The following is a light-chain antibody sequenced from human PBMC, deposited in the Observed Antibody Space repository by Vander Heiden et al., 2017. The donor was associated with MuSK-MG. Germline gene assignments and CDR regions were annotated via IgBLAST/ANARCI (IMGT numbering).Light chain of an antibody. CDR3: QHYNNWPPLT. J-gene: IGKJ4*01. CDR2: GAS. Sequence: EIVMTQSPATLSVPPGERATLSCRASQSVSSNLAWYQQKPGQAPRLLIYGASTRATGIPARFSGSGSGTEFTLTISSLQSEDFAVYYCQHYNNWPPLTFGGGTKVEIK. V-gene: IGKV3-15*01. CDR1: QSVSSN.